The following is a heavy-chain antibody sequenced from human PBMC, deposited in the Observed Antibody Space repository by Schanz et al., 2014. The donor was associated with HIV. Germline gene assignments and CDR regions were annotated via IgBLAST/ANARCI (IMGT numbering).Heavy chain of an antibody. Sequence: VQLLESGGGLEQPGGSLRLSCAASGFNFNNYAMTWVRQAPGKGLEWVALIPYDGNNDFYADSVKGRFTISRDNSKNTLDLQMNNLKPEDTAVYYCAKAGLFFGQLWLGCFDYWGQGAQVTVSS. V-gene: IGHV3-30*18. D-gene: IGHD5-18*01. CDR2: IPYDGNND. CDR3: AKAGLFFGQLWLGCFDY. CDR1: GFNFNNYA. J-gene: IGHJ4*02.